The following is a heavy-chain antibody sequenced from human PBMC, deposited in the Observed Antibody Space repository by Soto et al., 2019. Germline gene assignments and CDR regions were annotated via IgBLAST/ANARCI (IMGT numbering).Heavy chain of an antibody. CDR3: ARDLTRDSSSCYSFDI. CDR2: ISYDGSNK. D-gene: IGHD6-13*01. J-gene: IGHJ3*02. V-gene: IGHV3-30*14. CDR1: GFTFSSYA. Sequence: QVQLVASGGGVVQPGRSLRLSCAASGFTFSSYAMHWVRQAPGKGLEWVAVISYDGSNKYYADSVKGRFTISRDNSKNTLYIHMNSLRAEDTAVYYCARDLTRDSSSCYSFDIWGKGTMFTVSS.